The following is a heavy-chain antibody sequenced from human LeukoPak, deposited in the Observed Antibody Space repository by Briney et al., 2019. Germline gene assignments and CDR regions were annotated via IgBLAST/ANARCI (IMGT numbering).Heavy chain of an antibody. Sequence: GGSLRLSCAASGFTVSSNYMSWVRQAPGKGLEWVSLIYSGGSTYYADSVKGRFTISRDNSKNTLYLQMNSLRAEDTAVYYCARALTYGDPQYYFDYWGQGTLVTVSS. D-gene: IGHD4-17*01. CDR1: GFTVSSNY. V-gene: IGHV3-66*01. CDR3: ARALTYGDPQYYFDY. CDR2: IYSGGST. J-gene: IGHJ4*02.